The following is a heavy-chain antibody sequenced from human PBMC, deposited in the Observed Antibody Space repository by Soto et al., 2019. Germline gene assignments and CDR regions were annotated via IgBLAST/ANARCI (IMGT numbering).Heavy chain of an antibody. J-gene: IGHJ4*02. CDR3: AREPNYYDSSAYPFDY. CDR2: ISAYNGNT. D-gene: IGHD3-22*01. V-gene: IGHV1-18*04. CDR1: GYTFTSYG. Sequence: ASVKVSCKASGYTFTSYGISWVRQAPGQGLEWMGWISAYNGNTNYAQKLQGRVTMTTDTSTSTAYMELRSLRSGDTAVYYCAREPNYYDSSAYPFDYWGQGTLVTVSS.